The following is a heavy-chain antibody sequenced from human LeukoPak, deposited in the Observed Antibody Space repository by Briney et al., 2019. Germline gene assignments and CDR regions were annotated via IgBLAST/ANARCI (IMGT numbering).Heavy chain of an antibody. CDR1: GGSISSGGYY. CDR2: IYYSGST. V-gene: IGHV4-61*08. CDR3: ARVDSSGYYPFDY. Sequence: SETLSLTCTVSGGSISSGGYYWSWIRQPPGKGLEWIGYIYYSGSTNYNPSLKSRVTISVDTSKNQFSLKLSSVTAADTAVYYCARVDSSGYYPFDYWGQGTLVTVSS. J-gene: IGHJ4*02. D-gene: IGHD3-22*01.